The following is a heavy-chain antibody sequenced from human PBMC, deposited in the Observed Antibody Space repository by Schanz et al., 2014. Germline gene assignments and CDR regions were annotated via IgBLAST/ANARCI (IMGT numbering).Heavy chain of an antibody. CDR2: IYSGGST. D-gene: IGHD3-22*01. Sequence: EVQLVESGGGLIQPGGSLRLSCAASGFTVSSNYMSWVRQAPGKGLEWVAVIYSGGSTFYTDSVKGRFTISRDNSKNTLYLQMDSLRPEDTAVYYCAPPPYYDGSGPWGQGTLVAVSS. CDR1: GFTVSSNY. CDR3: APPPYYDGSGP. V-gene: IGHV3-66*03. J-gene: IGHJ5*02.